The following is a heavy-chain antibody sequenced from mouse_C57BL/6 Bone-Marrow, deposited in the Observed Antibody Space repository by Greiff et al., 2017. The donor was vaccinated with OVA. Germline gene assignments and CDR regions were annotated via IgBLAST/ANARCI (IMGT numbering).Heavy chain of an antibody. Sequence: VQRVESGAELVKPGASVKISCKASGYAFSSYWMNWVKQRPGKGLEWIGQIYPGDGDTNYNGKFKGKATLTADKSSSTAYMQLSSLTSEDSAVYFCARADYYGSSYGYFDYWGQGTTLTVSS. J-gene: IGHJ2*01. CDR2: IYPGDGDT. CDR3: ARADYYGSSYGYFDY. V-gene: IGHV1-80*01. D-gene: IGHD1-1*01. CDR1: GYAFSSYW.